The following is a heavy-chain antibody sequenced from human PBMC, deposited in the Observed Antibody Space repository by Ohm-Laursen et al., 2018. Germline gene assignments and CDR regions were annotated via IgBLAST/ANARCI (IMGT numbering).Heavy chain of an antibody. Sequence: SLRLSCAASGFTFSSYGMHWVRQAPGKGLEWVAVISSDGSNKYYADSVKGRFTISRDNSKNKVTLQMNSLRPEDTAVYYCAKDPRSFCTSTSCYTAFDYWGQGTLVTVSS. D-gene: IGHD2-2*02. CDR2: ISSDGSNK. CDR1: GFTFSSYG. V-gene: IGHV3-30*18. J-gene: IGHJ4*02. CDR3: AKDPRSFCTSTSCYTAFDY.